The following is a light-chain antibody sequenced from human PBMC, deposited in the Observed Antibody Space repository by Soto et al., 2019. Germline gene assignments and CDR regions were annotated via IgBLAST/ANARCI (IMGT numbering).Light chain of an antibody. Sequence: DIQMTQSPSSLSASVGDRVTITCRASQSISSYLNWYQQKPGKAAKLLIYAASSLQSGVPSRFSGSGSGTDFTLTISSLQHEDFATYYCQRSYSTPYTFGQGTKLEIK. V-gene: IGKV1-39*01. CDR3: QRSYSTPYT. J-gene: IGKJ2*01. CDR2: AAS. CDR1: QSISSY.